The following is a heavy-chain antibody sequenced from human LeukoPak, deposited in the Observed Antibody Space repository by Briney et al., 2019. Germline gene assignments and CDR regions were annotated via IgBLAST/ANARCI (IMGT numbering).Heavy chain of an antibody. CDR2: MNPKSGGT. Sequence: ASVKVSCKASGYTFTGYYVHWVRQAPGQGLEWMGWMNPKSGGTNYAQKFEARVTMNRDTSISTAYMELSRLRFADTAVYYCARGGARVGGVGYWGQGTLVTVSS. CDR1: GYTFTGYY. J-gene: IGHJ4*02. CDR3: ARGGARVGGVGY. D-gene: IGHD3-16*01. V-gene: IGHV1-2*02.